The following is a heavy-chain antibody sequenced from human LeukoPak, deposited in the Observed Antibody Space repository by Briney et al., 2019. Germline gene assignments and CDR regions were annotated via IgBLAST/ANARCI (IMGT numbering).Heavy chain of an antibody. CDR3: ARSDLSLV. Sequence: PGGSLILSCIGSGYTFRSFDMNWVRQPPGKGLEWVAYISNSDGTIYYADSVRGRFTISRDGARNSLYLQMNSLRVEDTAVYYCARSDLSLVWGKGTTVTVSS. CDR2: ISNSDGTI. J-gene: IGHJ6*04. V-gene: IGHV3-48*03. D-gene: IGHD2-21*02. CDR1: GYTFRSFD.